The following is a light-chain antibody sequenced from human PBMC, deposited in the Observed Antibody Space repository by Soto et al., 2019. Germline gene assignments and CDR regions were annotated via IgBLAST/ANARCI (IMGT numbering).Light chain of an antibody. CDR1: QSVSSY. CDR2: DAS. CDR3: QQLSNWLT. Sequence: EIVLTQSPATLSLSPGERATLSCRASQSVSSYLAWYQQKPGQAPRLLIYDASNRATGIPARFSGSGSGTDFSLTISSLEPEDFAVYYCQQLSNWLTFGGGTKVDSK. V-gene: IGKV3-11*01. J-gene: IGKJ4*01.